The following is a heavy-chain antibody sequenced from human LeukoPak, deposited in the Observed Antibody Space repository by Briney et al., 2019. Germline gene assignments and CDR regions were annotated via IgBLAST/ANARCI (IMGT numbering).Heavy chain of an antibody. D-gene: IGHD1-26*01. J-gene: IGHJ3*02. Sequence: SETLSLTCAVYGGSFSGYYWSWIRQPPGKGLEWIGEINHSGSTNYNPSLKSRVTISVDTSKNQFSLKLSSVTAADTAVYCCASSTQYSGDAFDIWGQGTMVTVSS. CDR3: ASSTQYSGDAFDI. V-gene: IGHV4-34*01. CDR1: GGSFSGYY. CDR2: INHSGST.